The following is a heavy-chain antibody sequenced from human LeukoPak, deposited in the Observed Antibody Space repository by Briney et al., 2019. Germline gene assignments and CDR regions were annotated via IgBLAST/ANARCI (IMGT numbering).Heavy chain of an antibody. CDR2: IYTSGST. V-gene: IGHV4-4*09. J-gene: IGHJ4*02. CDR3: ASTGEYDSSGYYFDY. CDR1: GGSISSYY. D-gene: IGHD3-22*01. Sequence: SETLSLTCTVSGGSISSYYWSWIRQPPGKGLEWIGYIYTSGSTNYNPSLKSRVTISVDTSKNQFSLKLSSVTAADTAVYYCASTGEYDSSGYYFDYWGQGTLVTVSS.